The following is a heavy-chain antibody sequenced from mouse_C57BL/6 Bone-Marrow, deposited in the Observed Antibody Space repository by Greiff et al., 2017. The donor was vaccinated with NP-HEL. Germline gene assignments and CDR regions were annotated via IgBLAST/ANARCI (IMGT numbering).Heavy chain of an antibody. CDR3: ARDSSGYCWFAY. Sequence: QVQLQQSGPELVKPGASVKISCKASGYAFSSSWMNWVKLRPGKGLEWIGRIYPGDGDTNYNGKFKGKATLTADKSSSTAYMQLSSLTSEDSAVYFCARDSSGYCWFAYWGQGTLVTVSA. CDR2: IYPGDGDT. CDR1: GYAFSSSW. D-gene: IGHD3-2*02. V-gene: IGHV1-82*01. J-gene: IGHJ3*01.